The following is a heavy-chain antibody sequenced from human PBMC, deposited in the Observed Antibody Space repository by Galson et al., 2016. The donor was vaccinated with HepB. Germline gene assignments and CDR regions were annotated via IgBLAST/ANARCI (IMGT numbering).Heavy chain of an antibody. CDR1: GYTFSFYA. CDR2: ISYAGSKQ. CDR3: ASDRVVEASGDYPDALDF. D-gene: IGHD3-22*01. J-gene: IGHJ3*01. Sequence: SLRLSCAASGYTFSFYAIHWVRQAPGKGLGWVAVISYAGSKQKYAGTVKGRFTITRENTKKEVYLPMTHPGVGDTAVYYCASDRVVEASGDYPDALDFWGRGTMVTVSS. V-gene: IGHV3-30-3*01.